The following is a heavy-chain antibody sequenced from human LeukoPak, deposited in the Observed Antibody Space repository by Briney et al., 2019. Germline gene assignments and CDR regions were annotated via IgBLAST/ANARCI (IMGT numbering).Heavy chain of an antibody. D-gene: IGHD3-10*01. J-gene: IGHJ4*02. CDR3: ASFRGSLDY. CDR2: ISYDGSNK. V-gene: IGHV3-30-3*01. Sequence: QPGGSLRLSCAASGFTFSSYAMHWVRQAPGKGLEWVAVISYDGSNKYYADSVKGRFTISRDNSKNTLYLQMNSLRAEDTAVYYCASFRGSLDYWGQGTLVTVSS. CDR1: GFTFSSYA.